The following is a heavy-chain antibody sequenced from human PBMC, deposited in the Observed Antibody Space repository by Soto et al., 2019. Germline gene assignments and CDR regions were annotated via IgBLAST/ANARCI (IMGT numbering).Heavy chain of an antibody. CDR3: ARGRGGGYSYRISFYYGMDV. D-gene: IGHD5-18*01. CDR1: GGSFSGYY. J-gene: IGHJ6*02. CDR2: INHSGST. V-gene: IGHV4-34*01. Sequence: PSETLSLTCAVYGGSFSGYYWSWIRQPPGKGLEWIGEINHSGSTNYNPSLKSRVTITVNTSKKQFYLKLRSVTAADTALYYCARGRGGGYSYRISFYYGMDVWGQGTTVS.